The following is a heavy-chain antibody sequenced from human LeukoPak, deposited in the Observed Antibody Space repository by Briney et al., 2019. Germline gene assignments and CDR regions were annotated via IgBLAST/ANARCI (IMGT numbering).Heavy chain of an antibody. CDR1: GFTVSSNY. D-gene: IGHD3-10*01. J-gene: IGHJ4*02. Sequence: GGSLRLSCAASGFTVSSNYMSWVRQAPGKGLEWVSVIYSGGSTYHADSVKGRFTISRDNSKNTLYLQMNSLRAEDTAVYYCARDRGRLWLGAFDYWGQGTLVTVSS. V-gene: IGHV3-66*02. CDR3: ARDRGRLWLGAFDY. CDR2: IYSGGST.